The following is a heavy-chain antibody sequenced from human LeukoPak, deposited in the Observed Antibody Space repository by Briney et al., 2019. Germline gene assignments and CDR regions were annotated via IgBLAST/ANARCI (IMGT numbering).Heavy chain of an antibody. CDR2: INPSGGST. J-gene: IGHJ5*02. V-gene: IGHV1-46*01. CDR3: ARGRGGPRIRGVIVGKTVNWFDP. D-gene: IGHD3-10*01. CDR1: GYTFTSYY. Sequence: ASVKVSCKASGYTFTSYYMHWVRQAPGQGLEWMGIINPSGGSTSYAQKFQGRVTMTRDTSTSTVYMELSSLRSEDTAVYYCARGRGGPRIRGVIVGKTVNWFDPWGQGTLVTVSS.